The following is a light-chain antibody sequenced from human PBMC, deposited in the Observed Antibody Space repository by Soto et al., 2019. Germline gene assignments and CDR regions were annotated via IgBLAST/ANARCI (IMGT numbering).Light chain of an antibody. CDR2: EVS. J-gene: IGLJ2*01. Sequence: ALTQPASVSGSPGQSITISCTGTSNDVGGYNYVSWYQQHPGKAPKLMMYEVSNRPSGVSDRFSGSKSGNTASLIISGLLAEDEADYYCSSFTSRTTVLFGGGTQLTVL. V-gene: IGLV2-14*01. CDR1: SNDVGGYNY. CDR3: SSFTSRTTVL.